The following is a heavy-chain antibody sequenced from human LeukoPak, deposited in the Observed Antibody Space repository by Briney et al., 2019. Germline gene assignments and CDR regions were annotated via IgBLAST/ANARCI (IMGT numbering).Heavy chain of an antibody. CDR2: ISGSGGST. CDR1: GFTFSSYA. Sequence: GGSLRLSCAASGFTFSSYAMSWVRQAPGKGLEWASAISGSGGSTYYADSVKGRFTISRDNSKNTLYLQMNSLRAEDTAVYYCANLGGVIVPAGDYWGQGTLVTVSS. V-gene: IGHV3-23*01. CDR3: ANLGGVIVPAGDY. D-gene: IGHD3-16*02. J-gene: IGHJ4*02.